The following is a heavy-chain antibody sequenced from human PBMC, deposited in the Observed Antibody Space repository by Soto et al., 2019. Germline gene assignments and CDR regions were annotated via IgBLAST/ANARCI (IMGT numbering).Heavy chain of an antibody. V-gene: IGHV3-11*01. J-gene: IGHJ5*02. D-gene: IGHD1-26*01. CDR2: ISGSSFTI. CDR1: GFTFSDYY. CDR3: ARDIVGATGDWFDP. Sequence: GGSLRLSCAASGFTFSDYYMSWIRQAPGKGLEWGTHISGSSFTIEYADSVKGRFTISRDNAKNSLYLQMKNLRAEDTAVYYCARDIVGATGDWFDPWGQGTLVTVSS.